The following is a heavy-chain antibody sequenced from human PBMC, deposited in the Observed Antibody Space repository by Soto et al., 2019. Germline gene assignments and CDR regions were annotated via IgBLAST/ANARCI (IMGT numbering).Heavy chain of an antibody. CDR3: AKDGLSDSPSAIDY. D-gene: IGHD6-13*01. CDR2: IYSGGST. J-gene: IGHJ4*02. CDR1: GFTVSSNY. Sequence: GGSLRLSCAASGFTVSSNYMSWVRQAPGKGLEWVSVIYSGGSTYYADSVKGRFTISRDNSKNTLYLQMNSLRDEDTAIYYCAKDGLSDSPSAIDYWGQGTRVTVSS. V-gene: IGHV3-53*01.